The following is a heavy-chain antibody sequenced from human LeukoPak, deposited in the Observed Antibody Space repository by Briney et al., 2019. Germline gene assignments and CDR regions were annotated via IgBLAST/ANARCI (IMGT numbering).Heavy chain of an antibody. Sequence: GGSLRLSCAASGFTFSTYAMHWVRQAPGKGLEWVAVISYDGTNIYYADSVKGRFTISRDNSKNTVYLQMNSLRSEDTAVYYCASYGSGSYQFDYWGQGTLVTVSS. CDR1: GFTFSTYA. CDR2: ISYDGTNI. D-gene: IGHD3-10*01. CDR3: ASYGSGSYQFDY. V-gene: IGHV3-30-3*01. J-gene: IGHJ4*02.